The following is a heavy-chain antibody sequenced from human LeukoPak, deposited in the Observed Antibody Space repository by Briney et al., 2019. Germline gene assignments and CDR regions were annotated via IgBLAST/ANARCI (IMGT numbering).Heavy chain of an antibody. V-gene: IGHV4-30-4*01. CDR2: ILYSGDT. CDR3: ARDPSDYGAFDS. Sequence: TPSQTLSLTCTVSGVSISSGENYWTWIRQPPGKGLEWVGYILYSGDTYYNPSLKSRLTISLDMSKNQFSLKLKSATPADTAVYYCARDPSDYGAFDSWGQGTLVTVSS. D-gene: IGHD4-17*01. CDR1: GVSISSGENY. J-gene: IGHJ4*02.